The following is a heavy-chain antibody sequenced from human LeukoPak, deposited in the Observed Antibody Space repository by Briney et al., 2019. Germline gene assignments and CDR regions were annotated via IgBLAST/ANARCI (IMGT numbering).Heavy chain of an antibody. V-gene: IGHV1-18*01. J-gene: IGHJ6*03. CDR2: ISAYNGNT. Sequence: GASVKVSCKASGYTFTSYGISWVRQAPGQGLEWMGWISAYNGNTNYAQKLQGRVTMTGDTPISTAYMELSRLRSDDTAVYYCARDLGGTYQTYYYYYMDVWGKGTTVTVSS. CDR3: ARDLGGTYQTYYYYYMDV. D-gene: IGHD1-26*01. CDR1: GYTFTSYG.